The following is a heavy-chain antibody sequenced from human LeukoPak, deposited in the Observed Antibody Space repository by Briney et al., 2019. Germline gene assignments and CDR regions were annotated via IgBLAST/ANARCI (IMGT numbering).Heavy chain of an antibody. V-gene: IGHV3-23*01. Sequence: QTGGSLRLSCAASGFTFSSYAMSWVRQAPGKGLEWVSGIRGSGSSTYYADSVKGRFTISRDNSRNTLYLQMNSLRAEDTAVYYCAKDLLRAFDYWGQGTLVTVSS. CDR3: AKDLLRAFDY. CDR2: IRGSGSST. J-gene: IGHJ4*02. CDR1: GFTFSSYA.